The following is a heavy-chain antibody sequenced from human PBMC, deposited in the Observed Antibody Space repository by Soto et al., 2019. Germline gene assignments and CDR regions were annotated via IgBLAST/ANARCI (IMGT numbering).Heavy chain of an antibody. Sequence: QVQLQESGPGLVKPSETLSLTCTVSGGSISSYYWSWIRQPPGKGLEWIGYIYYSGSTNYNPSLKSRVTISVDTSKNQFSLKLSSVTAADTAVYYCARENREDYGDYGGLDYLGQGTLVTVSS. CDR1: GGSISSYY. CDR2: IYYSGST. D-gene: IGHD4-17*01. CDR3: ARENREDYGDYGGLDY. V-gene: IGHV4-59*01. J-gene: IGHJ4*02.